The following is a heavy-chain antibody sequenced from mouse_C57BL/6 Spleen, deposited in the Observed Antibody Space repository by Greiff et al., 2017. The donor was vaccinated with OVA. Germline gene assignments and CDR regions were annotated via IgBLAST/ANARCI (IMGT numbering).Heavy chain of an antibody. CDR2: IDPSASYT. D-gene: IGHD2-3*01. CDR3: ARGGYYDY. Sequence: QVQLQQPGAELVMPGASVKLSCKASGYTFTSYWMHWVKQRPGQGLEWIGEIDPSASYTTYNQKFKGKSTLTVDKSSSTAYMQLSSLTSEDSAVYYCARGGYYDYWGQGTTLTVSS. V-gene: IGHV1-69*01. CDR1: GYTFTSYW. J-gene: IGHJ2*01.